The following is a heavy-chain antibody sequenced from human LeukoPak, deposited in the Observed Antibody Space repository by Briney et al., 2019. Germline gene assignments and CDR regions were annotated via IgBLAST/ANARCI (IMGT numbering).Heavy chain of an antibody. CDR1: GGSISTYY. V-gene: IGHV4-59*08. CDR2: ISYSGST. Sequence: SETLSLTCAVYGGSISTYYWTWIRQSPGKGLEWIGHISYSGSTNYNPSLKSRVTISLDPSKNQFSLRLSPVTAADTAVYYCARGVDSGWPHFDYWGQGTLVTVSS. J-gene: IGHJ4*02. CDR3: ARGVDSGWPHFDY. D-gene: IGHD6-19*01.